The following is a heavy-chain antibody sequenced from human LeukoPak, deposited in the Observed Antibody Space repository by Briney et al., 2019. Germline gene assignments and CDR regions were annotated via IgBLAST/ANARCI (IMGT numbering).Heavy chain of an antibody. CDR2: IVPIFDKS. CDR3: ARGWEGITMVRGALYYYYGMDV. Sequence: SVKVSCKASGGTFSTYAINWVRQDPGQGLEWMGAIVPIFDKSNYAQKFQGRLTITADESTSTAYMELSSLRSEDTAVYYCARGWEGITMVRGALYYYYGMDVWGKGTTVTVSS. CDR1: GGTFSTYA. D-gene: IGHD3-10*01. V-gene: IGHV1-69*01. J-gene: IGHJ6*04.